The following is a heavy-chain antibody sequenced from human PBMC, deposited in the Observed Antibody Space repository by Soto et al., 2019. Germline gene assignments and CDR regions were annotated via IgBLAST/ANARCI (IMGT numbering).Heavy chain of an antibody. CDR2: IYYSGST. CDR1: GGSISSYY. D-gene: IGHD2-15*01. CDR3: ARTSPGGNPTYYFDY. V-gene: IGHV4-59*01. Sequence: PSETLSLTCTVSGGSISSYYWSWIRQPPGKGLEWIGYIYYSGSTNYNPSLKSRVTISVDTSKNQFSLKLSSVTAADTAVYYCARTSPGGNPTYYFDYWGQGTLVTVS. J-gene: IGHJ4*02.